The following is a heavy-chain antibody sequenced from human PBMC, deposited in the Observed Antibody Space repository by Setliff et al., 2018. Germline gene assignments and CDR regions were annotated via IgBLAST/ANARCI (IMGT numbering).Heavy chain of an antibody. Sequence: ASVKVSCKASGYTFTGYYMHWVRQAPGQGLEWMGWINPNSGATKYGQKFQGRVTMTRDTSISTAYMELSRLRSDDTAVYYCARDGNSSPHYFDYWGQGTLVTVSS. CDR2: INPNSGAT. J-gene: IGHJ4*02. D-gene: IGHD6-13*01. CDR3: ARDGNSSPHYFDY. CDR1: GYTFTGYY. V-gene: IGHV1-2*02.